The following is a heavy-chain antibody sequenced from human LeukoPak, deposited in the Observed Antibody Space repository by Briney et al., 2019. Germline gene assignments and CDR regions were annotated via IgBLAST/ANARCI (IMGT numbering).Heavy chain of an antibody. CDR2: INHSGST. CDR1: GGSFSGYY. D-gene: IGHD6-19*01. J-gene: IGHJ6*02. V-gene: IGHV4-34*01. Sequence: PSETLSLTCAVYGGSFSGYYWSWIRQPPGKGLEWIGEINHSGSTNYNPSLKSRVTISVDTSKNQFSLKLSSVTAADTAVYYCARAVAGTHYYYGMDVWGQGPRSPSP. CDR3: ARAVAGTHYYYGMDV.